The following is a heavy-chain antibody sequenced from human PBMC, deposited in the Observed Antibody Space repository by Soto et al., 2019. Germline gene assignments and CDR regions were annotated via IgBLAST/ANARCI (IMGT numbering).Heavy chain of an antibody. Sequence: EVQLLESGGGLVQPGGSLRLSCAASGFTFSSYAMSWVRQAPGKGLEWVSAISGSGGSTYYADSVKGRFTISRDNSKNTLYLQMNSLRADDTAVYYCAKDRQWLVLTGLCDYWGQGTLVTVSS. CDR3: AKDRQWLVLTGLCDY. J-gene: IGHJ4*02. D-gene: IGHD6-19*01. CDR2: ISGSGGST. CDR1: GFTFSSYA. V-gene: IGHV3-23*01.